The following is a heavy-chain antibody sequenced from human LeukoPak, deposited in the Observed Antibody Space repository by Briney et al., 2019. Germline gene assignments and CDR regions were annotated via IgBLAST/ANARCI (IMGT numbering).Heavy chain of an antibody. CDR2: INRDGSIT. Sequence: GGSLRLSCAASGFTFSSYEMNWVRQAPGKGLVWVSRINRDGSITKYADSVKGRFTVSRDNAKNTLDLQMNSLRAEDTAVYYCARDKKSGESSEIDYWGQGTLVTVSS. CDR3: ARDKKSGESSEIDY. CDR1: GFTFSSYE. D-gene: IGHD3-10*01. V-gene: IGHV3-74*01. J-gene: IGHJ4*02.